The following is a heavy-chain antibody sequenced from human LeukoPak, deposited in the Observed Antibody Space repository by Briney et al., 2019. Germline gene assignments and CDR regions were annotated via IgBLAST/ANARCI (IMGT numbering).Heavy chain of an antibody. CDR1: GDSIRSDYY. CDR3: ARHQYYDFWSGYPYYFDY. J-gene: IGHJ4*02. V-gene: IGHV4-38-2*01. CDR2: IYYSGST. Sequence: PSETLSLTCGVSGDSIRSDYYWAWVRQPPGKGLEWIGSIYYSGSTYYNPSLKSRVTISVDTSKNQFSLKLSSVTAADTAVYYCARHQYYDFWSGYPYYFDYWGQGTLVTVSS. D-gene: IGHD3-3*01.